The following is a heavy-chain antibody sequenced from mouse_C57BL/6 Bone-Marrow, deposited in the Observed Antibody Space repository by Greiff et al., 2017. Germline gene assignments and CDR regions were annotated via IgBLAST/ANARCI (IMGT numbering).Heavy chain of an antibody. CDR2: IWSGGST. D-gene: IGHD1-1*01. V-gene: IGHV2-2*01. CDR1: GFSLTSYG. CDR3: SRNSFIYSVVPFAY. Sequence: VQLQQSGPGLVQPSQSLSITCTASGFSLTSYGVHWVRQSPGKGLEWLGVIWSGGSTVYNAASIPRLSTSKDNPKSQVFFKMNSLQADDTAIYYCSRNSFIYSVVPFAYWGRGTLVTVSA. J-gene: IGHJ3*01.